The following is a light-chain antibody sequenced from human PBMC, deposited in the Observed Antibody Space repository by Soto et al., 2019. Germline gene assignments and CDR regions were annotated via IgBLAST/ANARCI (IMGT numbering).Light chain of an antibody. J-gene: IGKJ2*01. CDR3: QQYGISSHT. V-gene: IGKV3-20*01. CDR2: GAS. CDR1: QSISSSY. Sequence: EVVLTQSPGTLSLSPGERATLSCRASQSISSSYLAWYQQRPGQAPRLLINGASSRATGIPDRFSGSGSGTDFTLTISRLEPEDFAVYYCQQYGISSHTFGQGTKLEIK.